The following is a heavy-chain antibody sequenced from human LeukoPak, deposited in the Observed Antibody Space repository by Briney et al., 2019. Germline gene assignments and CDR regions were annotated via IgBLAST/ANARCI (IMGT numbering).Heavy chain of an antibody. CDR3: VNGESFYGDYGFDY. V-gene: IGHV3-23*01. Sequence: PGGSLRLSCAASGFTFSSYGMSWVRQAPGKGLEWVSAISGSGGSTYYADSVKGRFTISRDNSKNTLYLQMNNLRVEDTAVFYCVNGESFYGDYGFDYWGQGTLVTVSS. CDR2: ISGSGGST. D-gene: IGHD4-17*01. CDR1: GFTFSSYG. J-gene: IGHJ4*02.